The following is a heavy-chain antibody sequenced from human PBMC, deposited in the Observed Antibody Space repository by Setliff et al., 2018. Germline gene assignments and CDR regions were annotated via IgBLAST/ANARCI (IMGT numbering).Heavy chain of an antibody. CDR3: AKDSLSGWSAVDY. J-gene: IGHJ4*02. CDR2: ISSSGSTI. CDR1: GFTFSDSW. V-gene: IGHV3-11*04. D-gene: IGHD6-19*01. Sequence: GGSLRLSCAASGFTFSDSWMGWVRQAPGRGLEWVSYISSSGSTIYYADSVKGRFTISRDNAKNSLYLQMNSLRPEDTAVYYCAKDSLSGWSAVDYWGQGTLVTVSS.